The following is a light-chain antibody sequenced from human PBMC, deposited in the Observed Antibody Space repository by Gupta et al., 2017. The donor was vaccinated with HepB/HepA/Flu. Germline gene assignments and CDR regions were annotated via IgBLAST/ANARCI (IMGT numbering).Light chain of an antibody. CDR2: DVS. J-gene: IGLJ1*01. V-gene: IGLV2-14*01. Sequence: QSALTQPASVSRSPVQSITISSTGTSSDVGGYNYVSWYQQNPGKAPKLMIYDVSNRPSGVSNRFSGSKSGNTASLTISGLQAEDEADYYCSSYTSGTTYVFGTGTKVTVL. CDR1: SSDVGGYNY. CDR3: SSYTSGTTYV.